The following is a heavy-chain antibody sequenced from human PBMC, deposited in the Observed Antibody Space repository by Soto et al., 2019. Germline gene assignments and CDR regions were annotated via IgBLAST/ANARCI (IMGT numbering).Heavy chain of an antibody. Sequence: SETLSLTCTVSGGSIGSGGYYWSWIRQPAGKGLEWIGYIYYSGSTNYNPSLKSRVSISVDTSKNQFSLKLSSVTAADTAVYYCARGGGGTTSLKLQFWGQGTLVTVSS. CDR3: ARGGGGTTSLKLQF. CDR2: IYYSGST. D-gene: IGHD1-7*01. J-gene: IGHJ4*02. V-gene: IGHV4-61*08. CDR1: GGSIGSGGYY.